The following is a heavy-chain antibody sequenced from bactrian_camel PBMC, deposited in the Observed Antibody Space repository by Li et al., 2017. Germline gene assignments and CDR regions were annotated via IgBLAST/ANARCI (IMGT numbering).Heavy chain of an antibody. CDR3: ASLSAVASTSMKSH. D-gene: IGHD4*01. CDR1: GFQYGAYD. CDR2: IHRGGAST. J-gene: IGHJ4*01. V-gene: IGHV3S32*01. Sequence: VQLVESGGGPVQPGGSLRLSCNTSGFQYGAYDMSWIRQAPGKGLEWVSGIHRGGASTYYEDSVKGRFIISRDNAKNTLYLHMNSLKYEDTAVYYCASLSAVASTSMKSHWGQGTQVTVS.